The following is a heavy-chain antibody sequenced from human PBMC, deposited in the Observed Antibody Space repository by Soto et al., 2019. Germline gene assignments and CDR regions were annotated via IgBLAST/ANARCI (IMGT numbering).Heavy chain of an antibody. V-gene: IGHV4-34*01. D-gene: IGHD4-17*01. CDR3: ARGRPRLYYGDLRIKAYDY. Sequence: SETLSLTCAVYGGSFSGYYWSWIRQPPGKGLEWIGEINHSGSTNYNPSLKSRVTISVDTSKNQFSLKLSSVTAADTAVYYCARGRPRLYYGDLRIKAYDYWGQGTLVTVSS. J-gene: IGHJ4*02. CDR1: GGSFSGYY. CDR2: INHSGST.